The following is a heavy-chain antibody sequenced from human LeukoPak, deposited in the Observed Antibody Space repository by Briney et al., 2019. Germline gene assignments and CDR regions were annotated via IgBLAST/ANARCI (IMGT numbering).Heavy chain of an antibody. D-gene: IGHD1-26*01. Sequence: VASVKVSCKASGYTFTSYYMHWVRQAPGQGLEWMGIINPSGGSTSYAQKFQGRVTMTRDMSTSTVYMELSSLRSEDTAVYYCARTTDGGSYEHDAFDIWGQGTMVTVSS. CDR2: INPSGGST. J-gene: IGHJ3*02. V-gene: IGHV1-46*01. CDR1: GYTFTSYY. CDR3: ARTTDGGSYEHDAFDI.